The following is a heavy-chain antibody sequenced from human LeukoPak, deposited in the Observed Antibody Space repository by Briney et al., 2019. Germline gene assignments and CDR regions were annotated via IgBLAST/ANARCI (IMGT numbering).Heavy chain of an antibody. CDR1: GGSISSGSYY. V-gene: IGHV4-61*02. D-gene: IGHD1-26*01. Sequence: SQTLSLTCTVSGGSISSGSYYWSWIRQPAGKGLEWIGRIYTSGSTNYNPSLKSRVTMSVDTSKNQFSLKLSSVTAADTAVYYCARVGGNGAFDIWGQGTMVTVSS. CDR2: IYTSGST. J-gene: IGHJ3*02. CDR3: ARVGGNGAFDI.